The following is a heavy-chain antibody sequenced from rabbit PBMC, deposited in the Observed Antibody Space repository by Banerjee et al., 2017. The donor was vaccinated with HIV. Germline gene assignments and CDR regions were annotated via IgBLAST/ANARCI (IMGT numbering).Heavy chain of an antibody. CDR2: IYTGSSGST. CDR1: GFSFSSSYW. Sequence: QEQLEESGGDLVKPEGSLTLTCTASGFSFSSSYWICWVRQAPGMGLEWIGCIYTGSSGSTYYATWAKGRFTISKTSSTTVTLQMTSLTAADTATYFCARDLAGVIGWNFGLWGPGTLVTVS. CDR3: ARDLAGVIGWNFGL. J-gene: IGHJ4*01. D-gene: IGHD4-1*01. V-gene: IGHV1S45*01.